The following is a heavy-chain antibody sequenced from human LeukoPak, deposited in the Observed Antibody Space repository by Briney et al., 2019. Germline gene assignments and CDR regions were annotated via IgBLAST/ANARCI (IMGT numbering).Heavy chain of an antibody. CDR2: IYPGDSDT. V-gene: IGHV5-51*01. Sequence: GESLQISCKGSGYIFTHNWLGWVRQMPGKGLEWMAIIYPGDSDTRYSPSFEGQFTLSVDKSSSTAYLQWSSLKASDTAMYYCARQTRDGSGSRGYFFDFWGEGTLVTVSS. CDR1: GYIFTHNW. CDR3: ARQTRDGSGSRGYFFDF. J-gene: IGHJ4*02. D-gene: IGHD3-10*01.